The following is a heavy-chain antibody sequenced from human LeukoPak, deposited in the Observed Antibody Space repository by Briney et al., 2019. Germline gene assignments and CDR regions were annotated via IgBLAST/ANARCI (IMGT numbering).Heavy chain of an antibody. CDR2: IYYSGTT. CDR1: GGSISSQY. CDR3: ARGSSSGWLDY. Sequence: SETLSLTCTVSGGSISSQYWSWIRQPPGKGLEWIGYIYYSGTTSYNPSLKSRVTISVDTSKNQFSLKLSSVTAADTAVYYCARGSSSGWLDYWGQGTLVTVSS. V-gene: IGHV4-59*11. J-gene: IGHJ4*02. D-gene: IGHD6-19*01.